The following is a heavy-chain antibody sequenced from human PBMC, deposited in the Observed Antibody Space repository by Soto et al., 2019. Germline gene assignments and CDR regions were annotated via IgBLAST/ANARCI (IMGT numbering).Heavy chain of an antibody. Sequence: PGGSLRLSCEASGFTFTSYAMSWVRQAPGKGLEWVSTTSGSGDTTYYADSVKGRFTISRDNSEKRLYLQMNSLRAEDTAVYYCAKMVHGGYVSYFDSWGQGTRVTVSS. CDR1: GFTFTSYA. D-gene: IGHD5-12*01. J-gene: IGHJ4*02. V-gene: IGHV3-23*01. CDR3: AKMVHGGYVSYFDS. CDR2: TSGSGDTT.